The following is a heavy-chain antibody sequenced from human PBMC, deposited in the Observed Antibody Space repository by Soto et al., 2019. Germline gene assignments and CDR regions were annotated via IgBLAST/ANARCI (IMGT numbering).Heavy chain of an antibody. V-gene: IGHV1-3*01. J-gene: IGHJ4*02. D-gene: IGHD3-22*01. CDR3: AWDSSGFSTLDY. CDR2: INAGNGNT. Sequence: ASVKVSCKASGYTFTSYAMHWVRQAPGQRLEWMGWINAGNGNTKYSQKFQGRVTITRDTSASTAYMELSSLRAEDTAVYYCAWDSSGFSTLDYWGQGTLVTVSS. CDR1: GYTFTSYA.